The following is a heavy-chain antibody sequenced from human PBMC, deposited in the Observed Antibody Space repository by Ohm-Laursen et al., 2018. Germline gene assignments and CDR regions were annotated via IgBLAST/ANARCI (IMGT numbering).Heavy chain of an antibody. V-gene: IGHV3-11*01. CDR3: ARFRGAYYAFDI. CDR1: GFTFSDYY. CDR2: ISSSGSTI. J-gene: IGHJ3*02. Sequence: SLRLSCAASGFTFSDYYMSWIRQAPGKGLEWVSYISSSGSTIYYADSVKGRFTISRDNSKNTLYLQMNSLRAEDTAVYYCARFRGAYYAFDIWGQGTMVTVSS. D-gene: IGHD1-26*01.